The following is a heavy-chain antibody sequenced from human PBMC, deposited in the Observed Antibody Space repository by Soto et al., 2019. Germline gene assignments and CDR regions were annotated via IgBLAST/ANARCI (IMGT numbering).Heavy chain of an antibody. CDR2: TYSRSKWYN. CDR1: GDSVSSNTAS. V-gene: IGHV6-1*01. J-gene: IGHJ5*02. D-gene: IGHD5-12*01. Sequence: QTLSLTCAISGDSVSSNTASWNWVRQSPSRGLEWLGRTYSRSKWYNDYAVSVKSRIIINPDTSKNQFSLQLNSVTPEDTAVYYCAKGDNLGPKTGYAFDPWGQGILVTVSS. CDR3: AKGDNLGPKTGYAFDP.